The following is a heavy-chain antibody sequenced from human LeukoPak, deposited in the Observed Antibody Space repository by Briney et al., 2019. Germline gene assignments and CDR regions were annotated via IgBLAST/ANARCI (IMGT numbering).Heavy chain of an antibody. D-gene: IGHD5-24*01. Sequence: ASVKVSCKASGYTFTSYYMHWVRQAPGQGLEWMGIINPTGGSTSYAQKFQGRVTMTRDTSISTAYMELSRLRSDDTAVYYCAREEMAVEIDYWGQGTLVTVSS. J-gene: IGHJ4*02. V-gene: IGHV1-46*01. CDR2: INPTGGST. CDR3: AREEMAVEIDY. CDR1: GYTFTSYY.